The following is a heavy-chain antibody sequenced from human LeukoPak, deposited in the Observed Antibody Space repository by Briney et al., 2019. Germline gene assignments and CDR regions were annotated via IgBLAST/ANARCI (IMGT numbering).Heavy chain of an antibody. CDR3: TRDNYYGSGSQRSY. V-gene: IGHV3-23*01. D-gene: IGHD3-10*01. Sequence: GGSLRLSCAASGFPFNNFGMSWVRQAPGKGPGWISTVDAGGSTQHYAESVLGRFTISRDNSRNTLYLQLHSLRAEDTALYYCTRDNYYGSGSQRSYWGQGTLVTVSS. J-gene: IGHJ4*02. CDR2: VDAGGSTQ. CDR1: GFPFNNFG.